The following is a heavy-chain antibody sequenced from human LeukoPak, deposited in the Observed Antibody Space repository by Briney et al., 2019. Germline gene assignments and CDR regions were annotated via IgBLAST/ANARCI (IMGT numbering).Heavy chain of an antibody. D-gene: IGHD4-17*01. Sequence: SETLSLTCAVYGGTFSGYYWSWLRQPPGKGLEWIGEINHSGSTNYNPSLTRRVTISVDTSKNQFSLKLGSVTAADTAVYYCARRTVTNNWFDPWGQGTLVTVSS. V-gene: IGHV4-34*01. J-gene: IGHJ5*02. CDR1: GGTFSGYY. CDR3: ARRTVTNNWFDP. CDR2: INHSGST.